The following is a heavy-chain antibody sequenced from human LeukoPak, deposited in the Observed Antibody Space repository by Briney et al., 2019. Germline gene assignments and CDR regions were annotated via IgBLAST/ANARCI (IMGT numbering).Heavy chain of an antibody. J-gene: IGHJ5*02. CDR1: GGSVSSSNW. CDR3: ARDGPYDSSGYTNWFDP. D-gene: IGHD3-22*01. V-gene: IGHV4-4*02. CDR2: IYHSGST. Sequence: PSETLSLTCAVSGGSVSSSNWWSWVRQPPGQGLEWIGEIYHSGSTNYNPSLKSRVTISVDKSKNQFSLKLSSVTAADTAVYYCARDGPYDSSGYTNWFDPWGQGTLVTVSS.